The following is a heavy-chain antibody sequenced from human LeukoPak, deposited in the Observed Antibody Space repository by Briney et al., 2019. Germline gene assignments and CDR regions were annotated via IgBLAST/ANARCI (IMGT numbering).Heavy chain of an antibody. V-gene: IGHV3-74*01. CDR1: GNYW. CDR2: INSDGSWT. CDR3: APSSGDYDYVWGSYRLDY. D-gene: IGHD3-16*02. J-gene: IGHJ4*02. Sequence: PGGSLRLSCAASGNYWMHWVRQAPGKELVWVSHINSDGSWTSYADSVKGRFTISKDNAKNTVYLQMNSLRAEDTAVYYCAPSSGDYDYVWGSYRLDYWGQGTLVTVSS.